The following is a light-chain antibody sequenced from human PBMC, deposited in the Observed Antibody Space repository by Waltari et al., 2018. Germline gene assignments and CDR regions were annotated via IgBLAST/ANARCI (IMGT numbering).Light chain of an antibody. J-gene: IGKJ4*01. CDR1: QSVSSY. CDR3: QQRANWPLT. V-gene: IGKV3-11*01. CDR2: DAS. Sequence: EIVLTQSPATLSLSPGERATLSCRASQSVSSYLCWYQQKPGQAPRLLIYDASNRATGIPARFSGSGSGTDFTLTISSLEFEDFAVYYCQQRANWPLTFGGGTKVEIK.